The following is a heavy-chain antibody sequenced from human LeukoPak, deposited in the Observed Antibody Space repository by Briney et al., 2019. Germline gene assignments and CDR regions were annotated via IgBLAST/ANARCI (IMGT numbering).Heavy chain of an antibody. V-gene: IGHV3-23*01. CDR1: GFTFSSYA. CDR2: ISGSGGST. D-gene: IGHD3-16*01. CDR3: ATYPKAWRGTDY. J-gene: IGHJ4*02. Sequence: GGSLRLSCAASGFTFSSYAMSWVRQAPGKGLEWVSAISGSGGSTYYADSVKGRFTISRDNSKNTLYLQMNSLRAEDTAVYYCATYPKAWRGTDYWGQGTLVTVSS.